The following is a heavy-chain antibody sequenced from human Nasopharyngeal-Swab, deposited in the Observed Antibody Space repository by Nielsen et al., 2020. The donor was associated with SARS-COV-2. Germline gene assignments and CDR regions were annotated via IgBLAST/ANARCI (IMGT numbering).Heavy chain of an antibody. Sequence: SGPTLVKPTQTLTLTCTFSGFSLSTSGVGVGWIRRPPGKALEWLALIYWDDDKRYSPSLKSRLTITKDTSKNQVVLTMTNMDPVDTATYYCARTYYYDSSGYPRDYYYYYGMDVWGQGTTVTVSS. V-gene: IGHV2-5*02. CDR1: GFSLSTSGVG. D-gene: IGHD3-22*01. CDR3: ARTYYYDSSGYPRDYYYYYGMDV. J-gene: IGHJ6*02. CDR2: IYWDDDK.